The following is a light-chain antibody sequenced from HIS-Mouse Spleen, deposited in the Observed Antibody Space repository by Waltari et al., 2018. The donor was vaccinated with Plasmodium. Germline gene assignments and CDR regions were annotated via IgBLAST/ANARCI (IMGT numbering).Light chain of an antibody. CDR2: DVS. Sequence: QSALTQPASVSGSPGQSITISCTGTSSDVGGYNYVSWYQQHPGKAPKLMIYDVSNRPSGVSNRFSGSNAGNTASLTISVLQAEDEADYYCSSYTSSSTVVFGGGTKLTVL. CDR3: SSYTSSSTVV. CDR1: SSDVGGYNY. V-gene: IGLV2-14*03. J-gene: IGLJ2*01.